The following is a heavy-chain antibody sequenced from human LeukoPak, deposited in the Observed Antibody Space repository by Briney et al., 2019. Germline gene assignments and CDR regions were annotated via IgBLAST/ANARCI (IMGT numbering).Heavy chain of an antibody. Sequence: ASVKVSCKASGYSVSNYGVTWMRQAPGQSLEWMGWISGFTGHTEIAQQVQGRILLTTDTSTNAGYMELSSLRSDDTAVYFCARVHYDSSGLLDPWGQGTLVTVSS. CDR2: ISGFTGHT. V-gene: IGHV1-18*01. D-gene: IGHD3-22*01. CDR3: ARVHYDSSGLLDP. J-gene: IGHJ5*02. CDR1: GYSVSNYG.